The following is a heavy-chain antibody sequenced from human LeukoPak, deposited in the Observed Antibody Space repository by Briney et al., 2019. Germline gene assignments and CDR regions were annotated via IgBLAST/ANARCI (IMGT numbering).Heavy chain of an antibody. CDR1: GFTFRDYW. D-gene: IGHD1-26*01. CDR3: VRDWDHFDFDS. J-gene: IGHJ5*01. V-gene: IGHV3-74*01. Sequence: GGSLRLSCAASGFTFRDYWMPWIRQAPGKGLVWVSRIKGDGSHTIYADSVKGRFTISRDNAKNTLYLQMKSLRVEDTALYYCVRDWDHFDFDSWGQGTLVTVSS. CDR2: IKGDGSHT.